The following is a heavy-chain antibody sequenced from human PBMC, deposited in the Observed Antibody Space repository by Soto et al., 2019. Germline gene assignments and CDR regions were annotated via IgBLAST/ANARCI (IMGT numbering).Heavy chain of an antibody. CDR3: ARSNTVDDGGNWGAFDY. J-gene: IGHJ4*02. CDR2: ISYDGSNK. V-gene: IGHV3-30-3*01. D-gene: IGHD7-27*01. CDR1: GFTFSSYA. Sequence: QVQLVESGGVVVQPGRSLRLSCAASGFTFSSYAIHWVRPAPGKGLEWVAVISYDGSNKYYADSVKGRFTISRDNSKHTLYLQVNSLGDEDTAVYYCARSNTVDDGGNWGAFDYWGQGTLVTVSS.